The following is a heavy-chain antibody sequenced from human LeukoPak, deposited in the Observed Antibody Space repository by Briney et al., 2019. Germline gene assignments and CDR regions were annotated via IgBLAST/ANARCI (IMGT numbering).Heavy chain of an antibody. CDR1: GFTFSSYD. J-gene: IGHJ4*02. Sequence: GGSLRLSCAASGFTFSSYDMHWVRQATGKGLEWVSAIGTAGDTYYPGSVKGRFTISRENAKNSLYLQMNSLRAGDTAAYYCVASSGGSLDFDYWGQGTLVTVSS. CDR2: IGTAGDT. CDR3: VASSGGSLDFDY. V-gene: IGHV3-13*01. D-gene: IGHD2-15*01.